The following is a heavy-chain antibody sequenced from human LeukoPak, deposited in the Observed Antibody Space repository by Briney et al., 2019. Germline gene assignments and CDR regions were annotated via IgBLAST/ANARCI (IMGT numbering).Heavy chain of an antibody. CDR1: GYSISSGYY. J-gene: IGHJ4*02. D-gene: IGHD6-13*01. V-gene: IGHV4-61*05. CDR3: ARGGYSSSSYPRGGDLDY. CDR2: IYYSGST. Sequence: SETLSLTCTVSGYSISSGYYWGWIRQPPGKGLEWIGYIYYSGSTNYNPSLKSRVTISVDTSKNQFSLKLSSVTAADTAVYYCARGGYSSSSYPRGGDLDYWGQGTLVTVSS.